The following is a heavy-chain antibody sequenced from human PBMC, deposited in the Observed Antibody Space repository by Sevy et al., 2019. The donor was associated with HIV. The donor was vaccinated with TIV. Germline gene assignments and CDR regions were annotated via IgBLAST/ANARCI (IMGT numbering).Heavy chain of an antibody. CDR3: VRAIAADGSF. J-gene: IGHJ4*02. V-gene: IGHV3-7*01. D-gene: IGHD6-13*01. CDR1: GFTLNSDW. CDR2: IKQDGSVK. Sequence: EGSLRLSCVASGFTLNSDWMHWVRQAPGKGLEWVANIKQDGSVKYYVDSVKGRFTISRDNARNLLYLQMNSLRVEDTALYYSVRAIAADGSFWGQGTLVTVSS.